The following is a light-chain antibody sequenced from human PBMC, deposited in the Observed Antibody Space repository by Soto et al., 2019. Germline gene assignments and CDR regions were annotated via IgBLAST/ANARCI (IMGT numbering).Light chain of an antibody. CDR3: QQCNGSPMYT. CDR1: QSISSW. Sequence: DLQMTQSPSTLSASVGDRVTITCRASQSISSWLAWYQQKPGKAPKVLIYDASSLKSGVPSRFSGSGSGTEFTLTISSLQPDDFATYYCQQCNGSPMYTFGQGTKLEI. J-gene: IGKJ2*01. CDR2: DAS. V-gene: IGKV1-5*01.